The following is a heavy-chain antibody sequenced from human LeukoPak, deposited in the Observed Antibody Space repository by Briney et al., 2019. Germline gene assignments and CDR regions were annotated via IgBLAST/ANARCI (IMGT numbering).Heavy chain of an antibody. D-gene: IGHD3-3*01. J-gene: IGHJ5*02. V-gene: IGHV4-59*01. CDR2: IYYSGST. CDR3: ARSRYYDFWSGHPNWSDP. CDR1: GGSISSYY. Sequence: PSETLSLTCTVSGGSISSYYWSWIRQPPGKGLEWIGYIYYSGSTNYNPSLKSRVTISVDTSKNQFSLKLSSVTAADTAVYYCARSRYYDFWSGHPNWSDPWGQGTLVTVSS.